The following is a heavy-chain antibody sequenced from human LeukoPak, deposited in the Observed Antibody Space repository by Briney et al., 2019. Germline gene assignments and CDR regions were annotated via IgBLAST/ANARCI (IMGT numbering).Heavy chain of an antibody. CDR2: IHPSGML. CDR1: GASFNSDDQY. CDR3: SRGLDSRKLGY. J-gene: IGHJ4*02. V-gene: IGHV4-31*03. Sequence: PSHTLSLTCTVSGASFNSDDQYWNWIRHSPEKGLEWIGSIHPSGMLYNNPSLESRVTMSRDTSKNQFSLNLNSVTAADTAVYFCSRGLDSRKLGYWGQGILVTVSS. D-gene: IGHD3-22*01.